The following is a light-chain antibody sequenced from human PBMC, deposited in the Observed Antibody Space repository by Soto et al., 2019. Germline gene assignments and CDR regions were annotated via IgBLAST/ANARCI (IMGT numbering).Light chain of an antibody. J-gene: IGKJ1*01. CDR1: QSVGYSDGNDY. CDR2: TVS. CDR3: MQGTHWLPT. V-gene: IGKV2-30*01. Sequence: VVMTQSPPSLPVSLGQPASISWRSSQSVGYSDGNDYLNWFQQRPGQSPRRLIYTVSNRDSGDPDRFSGDGSGTDFTLKISRVEAEDVGIYYCMQGTHWLPTFGQGTKVEI.